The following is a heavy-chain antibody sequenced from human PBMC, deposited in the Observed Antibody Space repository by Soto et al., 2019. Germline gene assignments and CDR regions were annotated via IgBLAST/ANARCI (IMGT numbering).Heavy chain of an antibody. Sequence: SLTCTVSGGSISSGDYYWSWIRQPPGKGLEWIGYIYYSGSTYYNPSLKSRVTISVDTSKNQFSLKLSSVTAADTAVYYCARDRITMVRGVILPYYYGMDVWGQGTTVTVSS. CDR1: GGSISSGDYY. CDR3: ARDRITMVRGVILPYYYGMDV. V-gene: IGHV4-30-4*01. D-gene: IGHD3-10*01. CDR2: IYYSGST. J-gene: IGHJ6*02.